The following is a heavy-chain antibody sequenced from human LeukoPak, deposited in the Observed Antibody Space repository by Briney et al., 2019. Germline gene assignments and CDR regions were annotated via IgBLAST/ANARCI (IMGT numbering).Heavy chain of an antibody. Sequence: GESLRISCKGSGYSFTNYWISWVRQMPGKGLEWMGRIDPSDSYTNYSPSFQGQVTISADKSISTAYLQWSSLKASDTAMYYCARRDCSSTSCHPFDYWGQGTLVTVSS. CDR3: ARRDCSSTSCHPFDY. J-gene: IGHJ4*02. CDR1: GYSFTNYW. D-gene: IGHD2-2*01. V-gene: IGHV5-10-1*04. CDR2: IDPSDSYT.